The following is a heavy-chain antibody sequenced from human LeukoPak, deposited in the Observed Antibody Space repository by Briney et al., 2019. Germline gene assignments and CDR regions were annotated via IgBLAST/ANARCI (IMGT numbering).Heavy chain of an antibody. CDR1: GFTFSGFW. J-gene: IGHJ6*02. CDR2: INEDGSEK. V-gene: IGHV3-7*01. CDR3: ARGRGIGA. Sequence: PGGSLRLSCAASGFTFSGFWMTWVRQAPGKGLEWVANINEDGSEKYYVDSVKGQCTISRDNAKKSLSLQMNSLRAEDMGVYYCARGRGIGAWGQGTTVTVSS.